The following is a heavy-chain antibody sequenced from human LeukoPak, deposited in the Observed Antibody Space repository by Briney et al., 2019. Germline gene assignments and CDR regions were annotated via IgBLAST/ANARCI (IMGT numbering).Heavy chain of an antibody. Sequence: GGSLRLSCSASGFTFSSFAMHWVRQAPGKGLEYVAAISRNGGSTYYADSVKGRFTISRDNSKSTLYLQMSSLRPEDTAVYYCATAGHSSSWYVIDYWGQGTLVTVSS. J-gene: IGHJ4*02. D-gene: IGHD6-13*01. CDR2: ISRNGGST. CDR1: GFTFSSFA. CDR3: ATAGHSSSWYVIDY. V-gene: IGHV3-64D*09.